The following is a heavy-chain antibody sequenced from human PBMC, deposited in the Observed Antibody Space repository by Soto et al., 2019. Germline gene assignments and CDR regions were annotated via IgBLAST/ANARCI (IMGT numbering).Heavy chain of an antibody. CDR1: EFTFRSYW. Sequence: EVQLVDSGGGLVQPGGSLRLSCAASEFTFRSYWMHWVRQSPGKGLVWVSRISGDGSSTNYADSVKGRFTISRDNAKKTVYLQIDRLRAEDTAVYYCARSLPGTYGAFDLWGQGTMVTVSS. D-gene: IGHD1-7*01. CDR2: ISGDGSST. CDR3: ARSLPGTYGAFDL. V-gene: IGHV3-74*01. J-gene: IGHJ3*01.